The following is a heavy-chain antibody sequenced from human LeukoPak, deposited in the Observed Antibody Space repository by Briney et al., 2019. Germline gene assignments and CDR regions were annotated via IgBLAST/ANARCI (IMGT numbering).Heavy chain of an antibody. D-gene: IGHD1-26*01. V-gene: IGHV3-23*01. J-gene: IGHJ4*02. CDR1: GLTVSKNH. Sequence: PGGSLRLLCAPSGLTVSKNHIAWVRQAPGKGLEWGSAISGSGGSTYYADSVKGRFPISRDNSKNTLYLQMNSLRAEDTAVYYCANEGATTPYFDYWGQGTLVTVSS. CDR2: ISGSGGST. CDR3: ANEGATTPYFDY.